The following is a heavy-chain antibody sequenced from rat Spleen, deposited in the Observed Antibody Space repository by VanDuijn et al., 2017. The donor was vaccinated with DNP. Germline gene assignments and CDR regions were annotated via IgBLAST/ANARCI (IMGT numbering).Heavy chain of an antibody. CDR2: ISDDGDRT. CDR3: TRGGTYYFDY. Sequence: EVQLVGSGGGLVQSGRSLKLSCAASGFTFSNYGMAWVRQAPTKGLEWVATISDDGDRTYYRDSVKGRFTLSRDVAKSTLYLQMDSLRSEDTATYYCTRGGTYYFDYWGQGTLVTVSS. D-gene: IGHD1-9*01. V-gene: IGHV5-29*01. J-gene: IGHJ3*01. CDR1: GFTFSNYG.